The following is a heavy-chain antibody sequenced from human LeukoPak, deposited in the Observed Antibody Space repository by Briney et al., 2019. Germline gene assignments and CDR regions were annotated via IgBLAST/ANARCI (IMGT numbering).Heavy chain of an antibody. J-gene: IGHJ6*03. CDR2: IYHSGST. V-gene: IGHV4-38-2*02. CDR3: ARAEPPPVLRYFDWSRYYYYMDV. Sequence: PSETLSLTCTVSGYSISSGYYWGWIRQPPGKGLEWIGSIYHSGSTYYNPSLKSRVTISVDTSKNQFSLKLSSVTAADTAVYYCARAEPPPVLRYFDWSRYYYYMDVWGKGTTVTISS. CDR1: GYSISSGYY. D-gene: IGHD3-9*01.